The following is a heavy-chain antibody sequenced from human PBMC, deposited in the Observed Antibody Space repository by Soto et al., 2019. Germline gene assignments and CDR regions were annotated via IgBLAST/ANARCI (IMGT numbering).Heavy chain of an antibody. CDR1: GFSFGSYA. CDR3: ASQYYDSSGYYHPFDY. J-gene: IGHJ4*02. D-gene: IGHD3-22*01. Sequence: GGSLRLSCAASGFSFGSYALSWVRQAPGKGLEWVSTISGSDGKTFYADSVKGRFTISRDNAKNSLYLQMNSLRAEDTAVYYCASQYYDSSGYYHPFDYWGQGTLVTVSS. V-gene: IGHV3-23*01. CDR2: ISGSDGKT.